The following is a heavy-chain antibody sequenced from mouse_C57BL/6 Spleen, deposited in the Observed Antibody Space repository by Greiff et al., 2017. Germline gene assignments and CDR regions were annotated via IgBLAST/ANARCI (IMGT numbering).Heavy chain of an antibody. V-gene: IGHV1-81*01. CDR3: ARRHDGYSWFAY. CDR2: IYPRSGST. J-gene: IGHJ3*01. Sequence: QVQLKQSGAELARPGASVKLSCKASGYTFTSYGISWVKQRTGQGLEWIGEIYPRSGSTYYNEKFKGKATLTADKSSSTAYMELRSLTSEDSAVYFCARRHDGYSWFAYWGQGTLVTVSA. D-gene: IGHD2-3*01. CDR1: GYTFTSYG.